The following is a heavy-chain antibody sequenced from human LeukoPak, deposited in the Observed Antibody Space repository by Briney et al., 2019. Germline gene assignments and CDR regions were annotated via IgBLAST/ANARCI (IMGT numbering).Heavy chain of an antibody. CDR1: GYSFTTYW. Sequence: PGESLKISCKGSGYSFTTYWIGWVRQMPGKGLEWMGIIYPGDSDTRYSPSFQGQVTISADKSISTAYLQWSSLKASDTAMYYCAKQLIRGNKVDAFDIWGQGTMVTVSS. CDR2: IYPGDSDT. V-gene: IGHV5-51*01. CDR3: AKQLIRGNKVDAFDI. D-gene: IGHD6-6*01. J-gene: IGHJ3*02.